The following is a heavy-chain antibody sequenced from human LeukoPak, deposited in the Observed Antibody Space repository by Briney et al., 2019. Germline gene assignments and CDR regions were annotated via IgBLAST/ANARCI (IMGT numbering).Heavy chain of an antibody. CDR3: ARVLPLRSVQGKDAFDI. Sequence: SETLSLTCTVSGGSISSYYWSWIRQPPGKGLEWIGYIYYSGSTNYNPSLKSRVTISVDASKNQFSLKLSSVTAADTAVYYCARVLPLRSVQGKDAFDIWGQGTMVTVSS. D-gene: IGHD2/OR15-2a*01. CDR1: GGSISSYY. CDR2: IYYSGST. J-gene: IGHJ3*02. V-gene: IGHV4-59*01.